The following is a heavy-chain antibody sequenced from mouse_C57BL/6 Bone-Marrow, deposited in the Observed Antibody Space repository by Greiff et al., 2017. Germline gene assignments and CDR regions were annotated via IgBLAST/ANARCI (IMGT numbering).Heavy chain of an antibody. Sequence: EVKLVESGGGLVQPQGSLKLSCAASGFSFNTYAMNWVRQAPGKGLEWVARIRSKSNNYATYYADSVKDRFTISRDDSESMLYLQMNNLKTEDTAMYYCVRQTYYYGSSYVGYAMDYCGQGTSVTVSS. D-gene: IGHD1-1*01. CDR3: VRQTYYYGSSYVGYAMDY. V-gene: IGHV10-1*01. CDR2: IRSKSNNYAT. CDR1: GFSFNTYA. J-gene: IGHJ4*01.